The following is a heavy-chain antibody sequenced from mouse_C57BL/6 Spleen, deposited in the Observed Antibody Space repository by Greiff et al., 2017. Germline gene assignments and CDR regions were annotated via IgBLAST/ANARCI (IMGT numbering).Heavy chain of an antibody. D-gene: IGHD1-1*01. V-gene: IGHV1-5*01. Sequence: VQLQQSGTVLARPGASVKMSCKTSGYTFTSYWMHWVKQRPGQGLEWIGAIYPGNSDTSYNQKFKGKAKLTAVTSASTAYMERSSLTNEDSAVYYCTRDLITTVVATPAYFDYWGQGTTLTVSS. CDR1: GYTFTSYW. J-gene: IGHJ2*01. CDR3: TRDLITTVVATPAYFDY. CDR2: IYPGNSDT.